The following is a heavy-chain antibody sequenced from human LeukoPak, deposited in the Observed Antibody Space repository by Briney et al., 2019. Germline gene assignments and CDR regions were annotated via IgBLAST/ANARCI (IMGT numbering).Heavy chain of an antibody. CDR3: AGRLDGYTYRWFDP. CDR1: GGSISSGGYS. D-gene: IGHD5-24*01. Sequence: SETLSLTCAVSGGSISSGGYSWSWIRQPPGKGLEWIGYIYHSGSTYYNPSLKSRVTISVDRSKNQFSLKLSSVTAADTAVYYCAGRLDGYTYRWFDPWGQGTLVTVSS. V-gene: IGHV4-30-2*01. J-gene: IGHJ5*02. CDR2: IYHSGST.